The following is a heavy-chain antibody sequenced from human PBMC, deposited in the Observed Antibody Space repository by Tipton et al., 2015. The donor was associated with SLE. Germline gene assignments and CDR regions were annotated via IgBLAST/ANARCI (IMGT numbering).Heavy chain of an antibody. CDR3: AREGGGGYFDY. V-gene: IGHV4-61*08. CDR1: GGSISSGGYY. CDR2: IYYSGST. J-gene: IGHJ4*02. Sequence: TLSLTCTVSGGSISSGGYYWSWIRQHPGKGLEWIGYIYYSGSTNYNPSLKSRVTISVDTSKNQVSLKLNSVTAGDTAVYYCAREGGGGYFDYWGQGTLVTVSS. D-gene: IGHD3-10*01.